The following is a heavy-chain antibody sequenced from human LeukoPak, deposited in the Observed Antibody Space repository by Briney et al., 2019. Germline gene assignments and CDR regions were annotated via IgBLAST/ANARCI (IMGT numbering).Heavy chain of an antibody. D-gene: IGHD3-10*01. V-gene: IGHV3-30-3*01. CDR1: EFTFSSYA. CDR3: ARVQLAGA. J-gene: IGHJ5*02. Sequence: GGSLRLSCAASEFTFSSYAMHWVRQAPGKGLEWVAVISYDGSNKYYADSVKGRFTISRDNSKNTLYLQMNSLRAEDTAVYYCARVQLAGAWGQGTLVTVSS. CDR2: ISYDGSNK.